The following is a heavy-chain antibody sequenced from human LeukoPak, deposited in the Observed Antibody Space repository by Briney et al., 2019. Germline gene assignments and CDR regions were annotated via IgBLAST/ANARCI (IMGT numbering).Heavy chain of an antibody. J-gene: IGHJ4*02. V-gene: IGHV3-53*01. Sequence: PGGSLRLSCAVSGLTVSVNYMTWVRQAPGKGLEWVSVIYSGDSTFSAGSVEGRFTVSRDNSRNTVYLQMNRLRVEDTAVYYCARDTPWDSFDHWGQGALVTVSS. D-gene: IGHD1-26*01. CDR2: IYSGDST. CDR1: GLTVSVNY. CDR3: ARDTPWDSFDH.